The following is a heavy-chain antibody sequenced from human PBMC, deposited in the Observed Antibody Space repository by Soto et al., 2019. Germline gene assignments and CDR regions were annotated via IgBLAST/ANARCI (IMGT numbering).Heavy chain of an antibody. CDR2: INHSGST. CDR3: ARWWYCSSTSCRGHYFDY. V-gene: IGHV4-34*01. D-gene: IGHD2-2*01. Sequence: QVQLQQWGAGLLKPSETLSLTCAVYGGSFSGYYWSWIRQPPGKGLEWIGEINHSGSTNYNPSLKVRVTISVDTSKNHFSLKLSSVTAADTAVYYCARWWYCSSTSCRGHYFDYWGQGTLVTVSS. CDR1: GGSFSGYY. J-gene: IGHJ4*02.